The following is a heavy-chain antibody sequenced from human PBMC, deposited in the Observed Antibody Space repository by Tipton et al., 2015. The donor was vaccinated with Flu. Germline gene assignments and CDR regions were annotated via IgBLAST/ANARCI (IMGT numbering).Heavy chain of an antibody. Sequence: SLRLSCAASGFTFSSYGMHWVRQAPGKGLEWVAVIWYDGSNKYYADSVKGRFTISRDNSKNTLYLQMNSLRAEDTAVYYCARDATDGGMDCSSTSCYKYMDVWGKGTTVTVSS. CDR3: ARDATDGGMDCSSTSCYKYMDV. CDR1: GFTFSSYG. V-gene: IGHV3-33*01. J-gene: IGHJ6*03. CDR2: IWYDGSNK. D-gene: IGHD2-2*02.